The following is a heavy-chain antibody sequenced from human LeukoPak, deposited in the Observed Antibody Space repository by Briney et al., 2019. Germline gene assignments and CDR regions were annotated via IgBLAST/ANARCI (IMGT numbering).Heavy chain of an antibody. CDR2: IYTSGST. D-gene: IGHD3-10*01. CDR1: GGSISSYY. J-gene: IGHJ4*02. Sequence: PSETLSLTCTVSGGSISSYYWSWIRQPPGKGLEWIGYIYTSGSTNYNPSLKSRVTISVDTSKNQFSLKLSSVTAADTAVYYCARSGTMVRGVIGDWGQGTLVTVSS. CDR3: ARSGTMVRGVIGD. V-gene: IGHV4-4*08.